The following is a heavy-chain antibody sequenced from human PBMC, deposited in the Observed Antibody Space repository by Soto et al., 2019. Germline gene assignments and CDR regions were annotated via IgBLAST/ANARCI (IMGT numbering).Heavy chain of an antibody. D-gene: IGHD3-10*01. CDR1: GDSISYYY. V-gene: IGHV4-59*01. CDR3: VTYDRQSGRYSLDY. Sequence: QMQLQESGPGLVKPSETLSLTCTVSGDSISYYYWSWIRQPPGKRLEWIGYVYYDGSTNYNPSLESRVTMSIDTSKKQFSLKLSSVIAADTAVYYCVTYDRQSGRYSLDYWGQGTLVTVSS. CDR2: VYYDGST. J-gene: IGHJ4*02.